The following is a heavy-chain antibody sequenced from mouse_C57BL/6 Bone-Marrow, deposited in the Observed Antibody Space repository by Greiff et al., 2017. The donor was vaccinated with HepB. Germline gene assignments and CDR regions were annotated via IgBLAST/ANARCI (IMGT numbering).Heavy chain of an antibody. D-gene: IGHD2-5*01. V-gene: IGHV8-8*01. Sequence: QVTLKESGPGILQPSQSLSLTCSFSGFSLSTFGMGVGWIRQPSGKGLEWLAHIWWDDDKSYNPALKSRLTISKDTSKNQVILKIANVDTADTATYNCARTAYYSNYAFDYWGQGTTLTVSS. CDR2: IWWDDDK. CDR1: GFSLSTFGMG. J-gene: IGHJ2*01. CDR3: ARTAYYSNYAFDY.